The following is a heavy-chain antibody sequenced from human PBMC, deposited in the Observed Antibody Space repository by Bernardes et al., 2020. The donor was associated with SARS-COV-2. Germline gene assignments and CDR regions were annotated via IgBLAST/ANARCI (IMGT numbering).Heavy chain of an antibody. Sequence: GSLRLSCAASTFTFSDYSMNWVRQAPGKGLEWISYISSGSDTIYYADSVKGRFTISRDNAKNSLYLRMNSLRAEDTAVYYCARNRFECSDGLCFPYYFDYWGQGTLVTVSS. CDR3: ARNRFECSDGLCFPYYFDY. V-gene: IGHV3-48*01. CDR2: ISSGSDTI. D-gene: IGHD2-8*01. CDR1: TFTFSDYS. J-gene: IGHJ4*02.